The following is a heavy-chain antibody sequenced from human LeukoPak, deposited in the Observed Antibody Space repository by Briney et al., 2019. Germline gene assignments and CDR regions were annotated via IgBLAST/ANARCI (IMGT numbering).Heavy chain of an antibody. D-gene: IGHD6-13*01. CDR1: GFTFSSYA. V-gene: IGHV3-30*04. CDR3: AKVAYSSSWYRLYYFDY. J-gene: IGHJ4*02. Sequence: GGSLRLSCAASGFTFSSYAMHWVRQAPGKGLEWVAVISYDGSNKYYADSVKGRFTISRDNSKNTLYLQMNSLRAEDTAVYYCAKVAYSSSWYRLYYFDYWGQGTLVTVSS. CDR2: ISYDGSNK.